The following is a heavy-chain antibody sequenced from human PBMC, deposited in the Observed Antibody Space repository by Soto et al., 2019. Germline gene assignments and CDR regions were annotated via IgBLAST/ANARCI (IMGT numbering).Heavy chain of an antibody. D-gene: IGHD3-16*01. CDR3: PHRRRGSYFDY. V-gene: IGHV2-5*02. Sequence: QITLKESGPTLVKPTQTLTLTCTFSGFLLSTSGVGVGWIRQPPGKALEWRALIYWDDDKRYSPSLKSRLTIHKNTSKTQVVLTMTNMYAVDTATYYCPHRRRGSYFDYWGQGTLATVSS. CDR1: GFLLSTSGVG. J-gene: IGHJ4*02. CDR2: IYWDDDK.